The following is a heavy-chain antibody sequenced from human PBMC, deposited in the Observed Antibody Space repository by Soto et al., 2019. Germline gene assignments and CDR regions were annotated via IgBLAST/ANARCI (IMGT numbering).Heavy chain of an antibody. CDR3: AKDPSAGAVAGDFDY. CDR2: ISGSGGST. CDR1: GFTFSSYA. V-gene: IGHV3-23*01. J-gene: IGHJ4*02. D-gene: IGHD6-19*01. Sequence: GGSLRLSCAASGFTFSSYAMSWVRQAPGKGLEWVSAISGSGGSTYYADSVKGRFTISRENSKNTLYLQMNSLRAEDTAVYYCAKDPSAGAVAGDFDYWGQGTLVTVSS.